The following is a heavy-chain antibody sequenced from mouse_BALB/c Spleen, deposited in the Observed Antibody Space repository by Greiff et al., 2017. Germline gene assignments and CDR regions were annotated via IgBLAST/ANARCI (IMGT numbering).Heavy chain of an antibody. CDR1: GYSITSGYY. V-gene: IGHV3-6*02. CDR2: ISYDGSN. Sequence: ESGPGLVKPSQSLSLTCSVTGYSITSGYYWNWIRQFPGNKLEWMGYISYDGSNNYNPSLKNRISITRDTSKNQFFLKLNSVTTEDTATYYCAHAMDYWGQGTSVTVSS. CDR3: AHAMDY. J-gene: IGHJ4*01.